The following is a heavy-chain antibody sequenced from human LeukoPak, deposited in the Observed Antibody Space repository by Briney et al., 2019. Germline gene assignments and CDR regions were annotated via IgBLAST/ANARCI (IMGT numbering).Heavy chain of an antibody. Sequence: PSETLSLTCAVSGGSISSGNWWSWVRQPPGKGLEWIGEIYHSGSTNYNPSLKSRVTISVDKSKNQFSLKLSSVTAADTAVYYCARHGYYYDSSGYYYGDAFDIWGRGTMVTVSS. V-gene: IGHV4-4*02. J-gene: IGHJ3*02. CDR2: IYHSGST. D-gene: IGHD3-22*01. CDR1: GGSISSGNW. CDR3: ARHGYYYDSSGYYYGDAFDI.